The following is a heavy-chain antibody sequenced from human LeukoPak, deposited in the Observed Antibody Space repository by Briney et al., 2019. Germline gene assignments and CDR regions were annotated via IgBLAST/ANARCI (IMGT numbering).Heavy chain of an antibody. V-gene: IGHV3-7*01. J-gene: IGHJ4*02. D-gene: IGHD2-15*01. Sequence: EPGGSLRLSCAASGFTFSNSWMSWVRQAPGKGLEWVAYIKKTGSETYYVDSVKGRFTITRDNARNSLFLQMNSLRAEDTAVYYCAREDGYCSGGNCYSYFDSWGQGTLVTVSS. CDR3: AREDGYCSGGNCYSYFDS. CDR2: IKKTGSET. CDR1: GFTFSNSW.